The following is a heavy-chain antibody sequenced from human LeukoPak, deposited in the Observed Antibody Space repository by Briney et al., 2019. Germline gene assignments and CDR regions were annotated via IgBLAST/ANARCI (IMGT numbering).Heavy chain of an antibody. J-gene: IGHJ4*02. Sequence: GGSLRLSCGASGFTFSSYAMSWVRQAPGKGLEWVGRIKSKTAGGTTDYAAPVKGRFSVSRDDSKSTLYLQMNSLKSEDTGVYYCTTIGDYWGLGTQVTVSS. CDR2: IKSKTAGGTT. D-gene: IGHD3-16*01. CDR3: TTIGDY. V-gene: IGHV3-15*01. CDR1: GFTFSSYA.